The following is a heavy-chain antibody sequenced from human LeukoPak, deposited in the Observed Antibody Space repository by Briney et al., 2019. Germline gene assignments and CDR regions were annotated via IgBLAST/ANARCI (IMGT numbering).Heavy chain of an antibody. CDR3: ARTRYYYNSRSYGAPYYFDY. Sequence: SETLSLTCTVSGGSISSSNYYWGWIRQPPGKGLEWIGSIYYCGSTYYNPSLKSRVTISVDTSKNQFSLKLSSVTAADTAVYYCARTRYYYNSRSYGAPYYFDYWGQGTLVTVSS. J-gene: IGHJ4*02. V-gene: IGHV4-39*01. CDR2: IYYCGST. CDR1: GGSISSSNYY. D-gene: IGHD3-10*01.